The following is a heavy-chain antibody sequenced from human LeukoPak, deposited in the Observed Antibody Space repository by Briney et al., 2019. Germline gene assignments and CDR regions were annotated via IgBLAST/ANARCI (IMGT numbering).Heavy chain of an antibody. CDR2: ISAYNGNT. V-gene: IGHV1-18*01. J-gene: IGHJ4*02. CDR3: ARAGTYSSSWYGARY. Sequence: ASVKVSCKASGYTFTNYDISWVRQAPGQGLEWMGSISAYNGNTNYEQKVQGRVTMTTDTSTSTAYMELRSVRSDGTGVYYCARAGTYSSSWYGARYWGQGTLVTVSS. D-gene: IGHD6-13*01. CDR1: GYTFTNYD.